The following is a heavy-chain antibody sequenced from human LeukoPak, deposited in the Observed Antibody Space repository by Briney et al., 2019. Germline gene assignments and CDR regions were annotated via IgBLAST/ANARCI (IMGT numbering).Heavy chain of an antibody. CDR2: IKSKTDGWTT. Sequence: GGSLRLSCAASGFTFSNAWMNWVRQAPGKGLEWVGRIKSKTDGWTTDYAAPVKGRFTISRDDSKNTLYLQMNSLKTEDTAVYYCTTRPTYYYDSSGYTDYWGQGTLVTVSS. D-gene: IGHD3-22*01. J-gene: IGHJ4*02. CDR1: GFTFSNAW. V-gene: IGHV3-15*07. CDR3: TTRPTYYYDSSGYTDY.